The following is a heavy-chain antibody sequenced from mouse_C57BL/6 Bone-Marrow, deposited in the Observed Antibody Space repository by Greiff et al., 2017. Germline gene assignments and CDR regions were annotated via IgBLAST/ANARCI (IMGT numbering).Heavy chain of an antibody. CDR3: ARDRITTVVS. D-gene: IGHD1-1*01. CDR1: GYSITSGYY. J-gene: IGHJ4*01. Sequence: EVQLQESGPGLVKPSQSLSLTCSVTGYSITSGYYWNWIRQFPGNKLEWMGYISYDGSNNYNPSLKNRISFTRDTSKNQFFLKLNSVTTEDTATYYCARDRITTVVSWGQGTSVTVSS. V-gene: IGHV3-6*01. CDR2: ISYDGSN.